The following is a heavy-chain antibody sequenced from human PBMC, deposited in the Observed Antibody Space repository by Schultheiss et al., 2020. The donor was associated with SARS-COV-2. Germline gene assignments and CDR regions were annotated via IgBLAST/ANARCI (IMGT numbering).Heavy chain of an antibody. Sequence: GESLKISCAASGFTFSSYGMHWVRQAPGKGLEWVAVIWYDGSNKYYADSVKGRFTISRDNSKNTLYLQMNSLRAEDTAVYYCARGGYCSGGSCYPYFDYWGQGTLVTVSS. V-gene: IGHV3-33*01. CDR1: GFTFSSYG. CDR3: ARGGYCSGGSCYPYFDY. CDR2: IWYDGSNK. D-gene: IGHD2-15*01. J-gene: IGHJ4*02.